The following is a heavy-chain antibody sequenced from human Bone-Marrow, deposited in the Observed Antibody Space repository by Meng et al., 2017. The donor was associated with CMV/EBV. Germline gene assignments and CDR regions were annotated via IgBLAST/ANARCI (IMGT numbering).Heavy chain of an antibody. CDR2: ISSSSSYI. V-gene: IGHV3-21*01. CDR3: ARDRYCSGASCYRVFDF. D-gene: IGHD2-2*01. CDR1: GFPFSSYS. J-gene: IGHJ4*02. Sequence: GESLKISCAASGFPFSSYSMNWVRQAPGKGLEWVSSISSSSSYIYYADSVKGRFTISRDNAKDSLYLQMNSLRVEDTAAYYCARDRYCSGASCYRVFDFWGQGTLVAVSS.